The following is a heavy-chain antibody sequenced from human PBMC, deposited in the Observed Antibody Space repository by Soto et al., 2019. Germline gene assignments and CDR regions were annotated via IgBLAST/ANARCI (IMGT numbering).Heavy chain of an antibody. J-gene: IGHJ4*02. D-gene: IGHD6-13*01. Sequence: EVQLLESGGGLVQPGGSLRLSCAASGFTFSSYAMSWVRQAPGKGLEWVSAISGSGGSTYYADSVKGRFTISRDNSKNTLYLQMNSLRAEDTAVYYCAKVTSPIAAADTSFDYWGQGTLVTVSS. CDR3: AKVTSPIAAADTSFDY. CDR1: GFTFSSYA. CDR2: ISGSGGST. V-gene: IGHV3-23*01.